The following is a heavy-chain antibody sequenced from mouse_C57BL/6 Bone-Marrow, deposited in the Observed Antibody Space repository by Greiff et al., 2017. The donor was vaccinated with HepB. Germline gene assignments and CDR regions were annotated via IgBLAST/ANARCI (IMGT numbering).Heavy chain of an antibody. CDR2: ISNGGGST. V-gene: IGHV5-12*01. D-gene: IGHD1-1*01. CDR1: GFTFSDYY. Sequence: EVQVVESGGGLVQPGGSLKLSCAASGFTFSDYYMYWVRQTPEKRLEWVAYISNGGGSTYYPDTVKGRFTISRDNAKNTLYLRMSRLKSEDTAMYYCARLRLRDWYFDVWGTGTTVTVSS. CDR3: ARLRLRDWYFDV. J-gene: IGHJ1*03.